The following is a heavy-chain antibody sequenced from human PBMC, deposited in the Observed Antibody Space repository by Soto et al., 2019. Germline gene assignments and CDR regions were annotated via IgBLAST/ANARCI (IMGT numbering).Heavy chain of an antibody. Sequence: GGSLRLSCAASGFTFSSYSMNWVRQAPGKGLEWVSSISSSSSYIYYADSVKGRFTISRDNAKNSLYLQMNSLRAEDTAVYYCARPMYYDILIGYYNQVYYYYMDVWGKGTTVTVSS. V-gene: IGHV3-21*01. CDR1: GFTFSSYS. CDR2: ISSSSSYI. D-gene: IGHD3-9*01. CDR3: ARPMYYDILIGYYNQVYYYYMDV. J-gene: IGHJ6*03.